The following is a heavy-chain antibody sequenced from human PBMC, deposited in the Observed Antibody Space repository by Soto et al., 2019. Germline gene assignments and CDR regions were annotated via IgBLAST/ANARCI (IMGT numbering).Heavy chain of an antibody. CDR2: IIPIFGTA. D-gene: IGHD3-22*01. CDR1: GGTFSSYA. Sequence: SVKVSCKASGGTFSSYAISWVRQAPGQGLEWMGGIIPIFGTANYAQKFQGRVTITADKSTSTAYMELSSLRSEDTAVYYCARSVLPTTYYYDSSGSSHYYYYYGMDVWGQGTTVNVSS. CDR3: ARSVLPTTYYYDSSGSSHYYYYYGMDV. V-gene: IGHV1-69*06. J-gene: IGHJ6*02.